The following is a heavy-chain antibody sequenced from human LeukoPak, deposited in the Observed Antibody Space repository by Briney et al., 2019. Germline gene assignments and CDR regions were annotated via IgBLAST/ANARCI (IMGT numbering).Heavy chain of an antibody. Sequence: GGSLRLSCAASGFTFSSYSMNWVRQAPGKGLEWVSGIGGDGLRTYYADSVKGRFTIARDNSKNTLYLQMNSLRAEDTAVYYCAKVCTVAGYFDYWGQGTLVTVSS. D-gene: IGHD6-19*01. CDR2: IGGDGLRT. CDR3: AKVCTVAGYFDY. J-gene: IGHJ4*02. CDR1: GFTFSSYS. V-gene: IGHV3-23*01.